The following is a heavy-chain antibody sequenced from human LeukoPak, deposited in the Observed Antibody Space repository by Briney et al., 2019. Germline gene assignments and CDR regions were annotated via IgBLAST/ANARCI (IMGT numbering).Heavy chain of an antibody. CDR3: ARSRTNRDVYNFYY. J-gene: IGHJ4*02. D-gene: IGHD5-24*01. Sequence: SETLSLTCAVSGGSISIYYWSWIRQPPGKGLEWIGYIYYSGTTNYNPSLKSRVTISTDSSKNQFSLNLTSVTAADTAVYYCARSRTNRDVYNFYYWGQGTLVTVSS. CDR1: GGSISIYY. CDR2: IYYSGTT. V-gene: IGHV4-59*08.